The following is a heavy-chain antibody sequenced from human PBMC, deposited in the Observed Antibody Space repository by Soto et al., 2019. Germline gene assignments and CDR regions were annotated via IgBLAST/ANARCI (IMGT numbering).Heavy chain of an antibody. Sequence: SVKVSCKASGGTFSSYANSWVRQAPGQGLEWMGGIIPIFGTANYAQKFQGRVTITADKSTSTAYMELSSLRSEDTAVYYCARRTSSGWYEGFDYWGQGTLVTVSS. J-gene: IGHJ4*02. CDR1: GGTFSSYA. V-gene: IGHV1-69*06. CDR2: IIPIFGTA. D-gene: IGHD6-19*01. CDR3: ARRTSSGWYEGFDY.